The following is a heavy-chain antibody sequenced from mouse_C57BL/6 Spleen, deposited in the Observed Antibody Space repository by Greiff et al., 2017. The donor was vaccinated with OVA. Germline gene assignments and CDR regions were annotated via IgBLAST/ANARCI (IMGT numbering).Heavy chain of an antibody. CDR2: IDPANGNT. Sequence: EVQLVESVAELVRPGASVKLSCTASGFNIKNTYMHWVKQRPEQGLEWIGRIDPANGNTKYAPKFQGKATITADTSSNTAYLQLSSLTSEDTAIYYCAITTVVAHYYAMDYWGQGTSVTVSS. J-gene: IGHJ4*01. CDR3: AITTVVAHYYAMDY. D-gene: IGHD1-1*01. CDR1: GFNIKNTY. V-gene: IGHV14-3*01.